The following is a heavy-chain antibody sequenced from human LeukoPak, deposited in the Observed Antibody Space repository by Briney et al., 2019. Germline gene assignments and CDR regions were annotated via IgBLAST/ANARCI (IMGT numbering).Heavy chain of an antibody. CDR2: ISSSSSTI. V-gene: IGHV3-11*04. CDR1: GGTFSGYY. D-gene: IGHD6-13*01. CDR3: AKDSSWTFDP. Sequence: LSLTCAVYGGTFSGYYWSWIRQAPGKGLEWVSYISSSSSTIYYADSVKGRFTISRDNAKNSLYLQMNSLRAEDTAVYYCAKDSSWTFDPWGQGTLVTVSS. J-gene: IGHJ5*02.